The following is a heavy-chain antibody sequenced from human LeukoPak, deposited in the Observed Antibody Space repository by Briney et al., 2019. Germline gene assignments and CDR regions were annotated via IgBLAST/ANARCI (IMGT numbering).Heavy chain of an antibody. Sequence: PGGSLRLSCAASGFNFSSYSLNWVRQASGKGLEWPSYISSSTRRIYYAESVKGRFTISRDSAKNSLYLQMDSLRDEDTAMYYCAREFPPHCSSTSCYPDHWGQGTLVTVAS. CDR2: ISSSTRRI. J-gene: IGHJ5*02. CDR3: AREFPPHCSSTSCYPDH. V-gene: IGHV3-48*02. D-gene: IGHD2-2*01. CDR1: GFNFSSYS.